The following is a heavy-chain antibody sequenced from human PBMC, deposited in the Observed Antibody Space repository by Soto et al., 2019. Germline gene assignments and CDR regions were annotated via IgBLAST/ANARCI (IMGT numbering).Heavy chain of an antibody. D-gene: IGHD3-22*01. CDR1: GFTFSRYG. CDR2: ISYDGSNK. CDR3: AKDPPSSHYYHSSGYRDY. J-gene: IGHJ4*02. V-gene: IGHV3-30*18. Sequence: GGSLRLSCAASGFTFSRYGMHWVRQAPGKGLEWVAVISYDGSNKYYADSVKGRFTISRDNSNNTLYLQMNSLRAEDTAVYYCAKDPPSSHYYHSSGYRDYWGQGTLVTVSS.